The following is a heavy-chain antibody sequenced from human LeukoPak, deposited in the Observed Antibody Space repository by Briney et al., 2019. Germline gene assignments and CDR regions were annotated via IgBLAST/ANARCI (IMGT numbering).Heavy chain of an antibody. J-gene: IGHJ4*02. Sequence: GGSLRLSCAASGFTFSDYYMSWIRQALGKGLEWVSYISSSGSTIYYADSVKGRFTISRDNAKNSLYLQMNSLRAEDTAVYYCASVGATTSPYFLDYWGQGTLVTVSS. CDR3: ASVGATTSPYFLDY. CDR2: ISSSGSTI. D-gene: IGHD1-26*01. V-gene: IGHV3-11*04. CDR1: GFTFSDYY.